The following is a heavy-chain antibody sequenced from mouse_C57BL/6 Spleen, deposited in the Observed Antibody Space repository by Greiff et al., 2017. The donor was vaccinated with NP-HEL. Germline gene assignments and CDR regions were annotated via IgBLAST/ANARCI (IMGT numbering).Heavy chain of an antibody. D-gene: IGHD1-1*01. CDR3: ARIRSQYYYGSSDWYFDV. CDR2: IWWDDDK. Sequence: QVTLKESGPGILQPSQTLSLTCSFSGFSLSTFGMGVGWIRQPSGKGLEWLAHIWWDDDKYYNPALKSRLTISKDTSKNQVFLKIANVDTSDTATYYCARIRSQYYYGSSDWYFDVWGTGTTVTVSS. CDR1: GFSLSTFGMG. J-gene: IGHJ1*03. V-gene: IGHV8-8*01.